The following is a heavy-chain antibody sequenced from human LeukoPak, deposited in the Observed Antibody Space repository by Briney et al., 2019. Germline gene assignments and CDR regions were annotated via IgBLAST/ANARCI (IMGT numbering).Heavy chain of an antibody. V-gene: IGHV1-2*02. CDR1: GYTFTGYY. CDR2: INPNSGGT. J-gene: IGHJ6*03. CDR3: ARVMGGLVKNCYYYYMDV. Sequence: ASVKVSCKASGYTFTGYYMHWVRQAPGQGLEWMGWINPNSGGTNYAQKFQGRVTMTRDTSISTAYMELSRLRSDDTAVYYCARVMGGLVKNCYYYYMDVWGKGTTVTISS. D-gene: IGHD3/OR15-3a*01.